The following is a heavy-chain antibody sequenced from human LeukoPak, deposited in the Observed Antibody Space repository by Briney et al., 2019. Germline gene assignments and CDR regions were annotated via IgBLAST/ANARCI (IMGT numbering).Heavy chain of an antibody. Sequence: GGSLRLSCAASGFTFSNAWMNWVRQAPRKGLEWVGRIRRITDGGTTDYAAPVKGRFTISRDDSKNTLYLQMNSLKTEDAGVYYCGTGVSRYTLTWGGFDIWGQGTRVTVSS. J-gene: IGHJ3*02. D-gene: IGHD1-14*01. V-gene: IGHV3-15*01. CDR2: IRRITDGGTT. CDR3: GTGVSRYTLTWGGFDI. CDR1: GFTFSNAW.